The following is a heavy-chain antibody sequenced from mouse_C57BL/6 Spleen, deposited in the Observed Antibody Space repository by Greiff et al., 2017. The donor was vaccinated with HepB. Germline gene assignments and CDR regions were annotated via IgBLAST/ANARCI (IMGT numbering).Heavy chain of an antibody. CDR2: IYPGSGST. CDR1: GYTFTSYW. Sequence: VQLQQPGAELVKPGASVKMSCKASGYTFTSYWITWVKQRPGQGLEWIGDIYPGSGSTNYNEKFKSKATLTVDTSSSPAYMQLSSLTSEDSAVYYCVYSNYEDYYAMDYWGQGTSVTVSS. V-gene: IGHV1-55*01. D-gene: IGHD2-5*01. CDR3: VYSNYEDYYAMDY. J-gene: IGHJ4*01.